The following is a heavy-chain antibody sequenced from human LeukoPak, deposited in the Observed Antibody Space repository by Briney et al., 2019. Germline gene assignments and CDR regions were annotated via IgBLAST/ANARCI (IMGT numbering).Heavy chain of an antibody. CDR3: ARGGIGYYYGS. Sequence: PSETLSLTCTVSGGSISSSSYYWGWIRQPPGKGLEWIGSIYYSGSTYYNPSLKSRVTISVDTSKNQFSLKLSSVTAADTAVYYCARGGIGYYYGSWGQGTLVTVSS. D-gene: IGHD3-10*01. J-gene: IGHJ5*02. CDR2: IYYSGST. V-gene: IGHV4-39*07. CDR1: GGSISSSSYY.